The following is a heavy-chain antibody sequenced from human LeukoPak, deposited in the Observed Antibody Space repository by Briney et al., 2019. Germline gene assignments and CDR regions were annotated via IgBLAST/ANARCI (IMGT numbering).Heavy chain of an antibody. CDR2: IHPSGML. CDR1: GASFNSDDQY. CDR3: SRGLDSRKLGY. V-gene: IGHV4-31*03. D-gene: IGHD3-22*01. Sequence: PSETLSLTCTVSGASFNSDDQYWNWIRQSPGKGLEWIGSIHPSGMLYNNPSLESRVTMSRDTSKNQFSLNLDSVTAADTAVYLCSRGLDSRKLGYWGQGILVTVSS. J-gene: IGHJ4*02.